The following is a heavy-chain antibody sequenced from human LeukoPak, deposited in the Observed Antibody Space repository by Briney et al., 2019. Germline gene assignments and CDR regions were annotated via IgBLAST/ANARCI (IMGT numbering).Heavy chain of an antibody. CDR2: MNPNSGNT. CDR1: GYTFTSYD. J-gene: IGHJ6*02. V-gene: IGHV1-8*01. Sequence: ASVKVSCKASGYTFTSYDINWVRQATGQGLEWMGWMNPNSGNTGYAQKFRGRVTMTRNTSISTAYMELSSLRSEDTAVYYCARVTFFGVVIMIDYGMDVWGQGTTVTVSS. D-gene: IGHD3-3*01. CDR3: ARVTFFGVVIMIDYGMDV.